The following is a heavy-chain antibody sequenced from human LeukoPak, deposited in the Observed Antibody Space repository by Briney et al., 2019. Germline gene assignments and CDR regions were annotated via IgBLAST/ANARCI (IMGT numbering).Heavy chain of an antibody. Sequence: GGSLRLSCAASGFTFSSYGMHWVRQAPGKGLEWVAFIRYDGSNKYYADSVKGRFTISRDNSKNTLYLQMNSLRAEDTAVYYCAKGYYYDSSGYPADYWGQGTLVTVSS. J-gene: IGHJ4*02. CDR2: IRYDGSNK. D-gene: IGHD3-22*01. V-gene: IGHV3-30*02. CDR3: AKGYYYDSSGYPADY. CDR1: GFTFSSYG.